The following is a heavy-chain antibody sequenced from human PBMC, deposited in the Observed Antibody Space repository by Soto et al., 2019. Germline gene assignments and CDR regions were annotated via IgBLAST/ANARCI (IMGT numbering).Heavy chain of an antibody. J-gene: IGHJ4*01. V-gene: IGHV3-21*06. Sequence: GGSLRLSCAASGFTLRTYTMNWVRQVPGKGLEWVSSISISSSDRYYADSVRGRFTISRDNAKNALYLQMNSLRADDTAVYFCVRGMNPLFGGQGTLVTVSS. CDR1: GFTLRTYT. CDR2: ISISSSDR. CDR3: VRGMNPLF.